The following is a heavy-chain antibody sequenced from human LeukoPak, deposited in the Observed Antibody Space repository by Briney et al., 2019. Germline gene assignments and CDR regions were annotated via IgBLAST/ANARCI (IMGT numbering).Heavy chain of an antibody. D-gene: IGHD5-24*01. CDR3: VRDVWGDRDGFFDY. J-gene: IGHJ4*02. CDR2: INTGGNSA. Sequence: GGSLRLSCAASGFTVSSNYMSWVRQAPGKGLVWVARINTGGNSASYGGSVQGRFTISRDNAKNTVYLQLNSLRAEDTAVYYCVRDVWGDRDGFFDYWGQGTLVTVSS. V-gene: IGHV3-74*01. CDR1: GFTVSSNY.